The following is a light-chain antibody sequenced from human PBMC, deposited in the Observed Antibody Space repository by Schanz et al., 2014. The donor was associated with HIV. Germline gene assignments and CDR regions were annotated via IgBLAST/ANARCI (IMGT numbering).Light chain of an antibody. CDR3: SSYAATSNVL. Sequence: QSVLTQPPSVSGAPGQRVTISCTGTRSNIGTGFDVHWYQLLPGTAPKVLIFDNTNRPSGVPARFSGSKSGSSASLAISGLQAEDEADYYCSSYAATSNVLFGGGTKLTVL. CDR1: RSNIGTGFD. CDR2: DNT. V-gene: IGLV1-40*01. J-gene: IGLJ3*02.